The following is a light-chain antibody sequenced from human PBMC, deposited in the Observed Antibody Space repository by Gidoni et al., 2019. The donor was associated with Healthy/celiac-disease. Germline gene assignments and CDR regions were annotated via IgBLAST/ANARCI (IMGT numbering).Light chain of an antibody. CDR3: QQSYRAPRT. CDR2: AAS. V-gene: IGKV1-39*01. Sequence: DIQITPSPSSLSASVGDRVTITCRASQSISNYLYWYQQKPGKAPKLLIYAASSLQSGVPSRFSGSGSGTDFTLTISSLQPEDFATYYCQQSYRAPRTFGQGTKLEIK. CDR1: QSISNY. J-gene: IGKJ2*01.